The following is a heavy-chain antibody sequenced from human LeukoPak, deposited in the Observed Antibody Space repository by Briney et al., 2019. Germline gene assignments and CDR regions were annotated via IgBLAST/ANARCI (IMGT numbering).Heavy chain of an antibody. CDR1: GFTFSSYA. V-gene: IGHV3-23*01. CDR2: ISGSGGST. CDR3: AKDPRGVVYYYGMDV. J-gene: IGHJ6*02. D-gene: IGHD3-10*01. Sequence: GGSLRLSCAASGFTFSSYAMSWVRQAPGKGLEWVSAISGSGGSTYYADSVKGRFTISRDNSKNTLYLQMNSLRAEDTAVYYCAKDPRGVVYYYGMDVWGQGTTVTASS.